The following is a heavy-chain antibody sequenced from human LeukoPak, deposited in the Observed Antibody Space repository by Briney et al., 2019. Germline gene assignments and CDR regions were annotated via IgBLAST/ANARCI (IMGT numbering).Heavy chain of an antibody. D-gene: IGHD6-19*01. Sequence: SETLSLTCAVYGGSFSGYYWSWIRQPPGKGLEWIGEINHSGSTNYNPSLKSRVTKSVDTSKNQFSLKLSSVTAADTAVYYCARGPGIAVAGLIDYWGQGTLVTVSS. J-gene: IGHJ4*02. CDR2: INHSGST. CDR1: GGSFSGYY. CDR3: ARGPGIAVAGLIDY. V-gene: IGHV4-34*01.